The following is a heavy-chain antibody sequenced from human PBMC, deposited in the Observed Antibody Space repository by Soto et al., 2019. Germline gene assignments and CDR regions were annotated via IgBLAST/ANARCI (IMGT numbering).Heavy chain of an antibody. CDR1: GCTISGHY. Sequence: SVTLSLSCPFSGCTISGHYVSWIGQPPGKGLEWIGYIYYSGSTNYNPSLKSRVTISVDTSKNQFSLKLSSVTAADTAVYYCARVDSSSWWLFDYWGQGTLVTVSS. J-gene: IGHJ4*02. V-gene: IGHV4-59*11. CDR2: IYYSGST. CDR3: ARVDSSSWWLFDY. D-gene: IGHD6-13*01.